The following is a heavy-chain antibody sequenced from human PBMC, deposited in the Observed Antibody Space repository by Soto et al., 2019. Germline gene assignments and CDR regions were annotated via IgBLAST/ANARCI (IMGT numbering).Heavy chain of an antibody. V-gene: IGHV3-23*01. CDR3: ASTTGYCSSTSCYLAY. CDR1: GFTFSSYA. D-gene: IGHD2-2*01. CDR2: ISGSGGST. J-gene: IGHJ4*02. Sequence: GGSLRLSCAASGFTFSSYAMSWVRQAPGKGLEWVSAISGSGGSTYYADSVKGRFTISRDNSKNTLYLQMNSLRAEDTAVYYCASTTGYCSSTSCYLAYWGQGTLVTVSS.